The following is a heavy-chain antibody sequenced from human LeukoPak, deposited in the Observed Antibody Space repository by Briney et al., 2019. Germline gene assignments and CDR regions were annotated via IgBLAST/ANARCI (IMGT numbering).Heavy chain of an antibody. Sequence: GSLRLSCAASGFTFSSYWMSWVRQPPGKGLEWIGEINHGGSTNYNPSLKSRVTISVDTSKNQFSLKLSSVTAADTAVYYCARGRYVVVWDYWGQGTLVTVSS. CDR3: ARGRYVVVWDY. D-gene: IGHD2-15*01. CDR2: INHGGST. V-gene: IGHV4-34*01. J-gene: IGHJ4*02. CDR1: GFTFSSYW.